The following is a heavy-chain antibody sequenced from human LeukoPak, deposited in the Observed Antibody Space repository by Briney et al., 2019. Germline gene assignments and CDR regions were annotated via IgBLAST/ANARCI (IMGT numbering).Heavy chain of an antibody. D-gene: IGHD3-10*01. CDR3: VRKQGSGSYYNPHQTEYNWFDP. CDR2: IYYSGST. J-gene: IGHJ5*02. Sequence: PSETLSLTCSVSGGSISSYYWSWIRQPPGKGLEWIGYIYYSGSTNYNPSLKSRVTISVDTSKDQFSVNVSCVAAAHAGVFHCVRKQGSGSYYNPHQTEYNWFDPWGQGTLVTVSS. V-gene: IGHV4-59*01. CDR1: GGSISSYY.